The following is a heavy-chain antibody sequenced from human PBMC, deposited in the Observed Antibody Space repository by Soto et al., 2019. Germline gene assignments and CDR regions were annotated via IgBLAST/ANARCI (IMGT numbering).Heavy chain of an antibody. D-gene: IGHD4-17*01. Sequence: KPSETLSLTCAVYGVSFSGFYWGWIRQPPGKGLEWIGEINHSGSTNYNPSLKSRVTISVDTSKDQFSLRLSSVTAADTAVYYCARWPGRSFDIWGQGTKVTGS. J-gene: IGHJ3*02. CDR3: ARWPGRSFDI. V-gene: IGHV4-34*01. CDR1: GVSFSGFY. CDR2: INHSGST.